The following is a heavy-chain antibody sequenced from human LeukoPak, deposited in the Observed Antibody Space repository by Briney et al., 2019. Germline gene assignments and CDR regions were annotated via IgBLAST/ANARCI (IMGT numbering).Heavy chain of an antibody. J-gene: IGHJ3*02. V-gene: IGHV4-4*07. D-gene: IGHD3-10*01. Sequence: SETLSLTCTVSGGSISSYYWSWIRQPAGKGLEWIGRIYTSGSTNYNPSLKSRVTMSVDTSKNQFSLKLSSVTAADTAVYYCVTGGGMWFGGRRAFDIWGQGTMVTVSS. CDR2: IYTSGST. CDR1: GGSISSYY. CDR3: VTGGGMWFGGRRAFDI.